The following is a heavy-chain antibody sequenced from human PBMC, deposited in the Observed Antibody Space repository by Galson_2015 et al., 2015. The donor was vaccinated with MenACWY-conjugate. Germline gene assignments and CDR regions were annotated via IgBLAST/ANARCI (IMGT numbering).Heavy chain of an antibody. V-gene: IGHV3-23*01. Sequence: SLRLSCAASGFTFSSFAMSWVRQAPGKGLEWVSVITSSGGTTYYADSVKGRFTISRDNPKNTLYLQMDTLRAEDTATHYCAKNGNYFGMGFDYWGQGTLVT. CDR2: ITSSGGTT. D-gene: IGHD2/OR15-2a*01. CDR1: GFTFSSFA. J-gene: IGHJ4*02. CDR3: AKNGNYFGMGFDY.